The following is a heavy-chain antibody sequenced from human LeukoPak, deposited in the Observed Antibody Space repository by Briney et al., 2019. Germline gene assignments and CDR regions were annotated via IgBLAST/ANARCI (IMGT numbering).Heavy chain of an antibody. Sequence: SETLSLTCTVSGGSISSSSYYWGWIRQPPGKGLEWIGSIYYSGSTYYNPSLKSRVTISVDTSKNQFSLKLSSVTAADTAVYYCARQGTTDWFDPWGQGTLVTVSS. CDR3: ARQGTTDWFDP. J-gene: IGHJ5*02. V-gene: IGHV4-39*01. CDR1: GGSISSSSYY. D-gene: IGHD1-7*01. CDR2: IYYSGST.